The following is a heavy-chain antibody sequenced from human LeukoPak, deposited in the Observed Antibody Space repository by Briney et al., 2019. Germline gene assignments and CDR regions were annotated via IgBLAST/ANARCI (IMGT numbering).Heavy chain of an antibody. CDR1: GFTFSSYA. V-gene: IGHV3-23*01. J-gene: IGHJ5*02. CDR2: ISGSGDST. Sequence: GGSLRLSCAASGFTFSSYAMTWVRQAPGKGLEWVSSISGSGDSTYYADSVKGRFTISRDNSKNTLYLQMNSLRAEDTAVYYCAKDQCSGSYYWFDPWGQGTLVTVS. CDR3: AKDQCSGSYYWFDP. D-gene: IGHD1-26*01.